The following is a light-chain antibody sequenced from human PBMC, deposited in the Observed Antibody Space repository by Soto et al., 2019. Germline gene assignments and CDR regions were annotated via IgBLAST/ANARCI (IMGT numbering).Light chain of an antibody. V-gene: IGKV1-39*01. J-gene: IGKJ5*01. Sequence: DIQMTQSPSSLSASVGDRVTITCQASQDISNHLNWYQQKPGKAPKLLIYDASNLETGVPSRFSGSGSGTDFTLTIGSLQPEDSATYYCQQSYSPPPITFGQGTRLEI. CDR2: DAS. CDR1: QDISNH. CDR3: QQSYSPPPIT.